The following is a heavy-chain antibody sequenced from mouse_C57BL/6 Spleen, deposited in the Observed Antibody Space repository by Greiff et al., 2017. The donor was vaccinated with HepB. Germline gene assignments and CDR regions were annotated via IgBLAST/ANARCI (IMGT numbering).Heavy chain of an antibody. CDR3: ARDGGTTVVPFDY. D-gene: IGHD1-1*01. V-gene: IGHV5-16*01. CDR2: INYDGSST. CDR1: GFTFSDYY. Sequence: EVKLVESAGGLVQPGSSMKLSCTASGFTFSDYYMAWVRQVPEKGLEWVANINYDGSSTYYLDSLKSRFIISRDNAKNMLYLQMSRLKSEDTATYYCARDGGTTVVPFDYWGQGTTLTVSS. J-gene: IGHJ2*01.